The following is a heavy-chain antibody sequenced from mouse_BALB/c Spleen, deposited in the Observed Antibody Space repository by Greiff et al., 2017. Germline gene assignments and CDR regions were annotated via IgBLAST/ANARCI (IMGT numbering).Heavy chain of an antibody. CDR3: ARRANWDFWYFDV. V-gene: IGHV3-2*02. CDR2: ISYSGST. D-gene: IGHD4-1*01. CDR1: GYSITSDYA. Sequence: EVQLVESGPGLVKPSQSLSLTCTVTGYSITSDYAWNWIRQFPGNKLEWMCYISYSGSTSYNPSLKSRISITRDTSKNQFFLQLNSVTTEDTATYYCARRANWDFWYFDVWGAGTTVTVSS. J-gene: IGHJ1*01.